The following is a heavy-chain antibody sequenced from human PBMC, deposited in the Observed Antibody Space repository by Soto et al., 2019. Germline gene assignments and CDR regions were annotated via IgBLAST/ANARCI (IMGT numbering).Heavy chain of an antibody. D-gene: IGHD5-12*01. J-gene: IGHJ4*02. Sequence: PSETLSLTCTVSGGSISSVDYYWSWIRQPPGKGLEWIGYIYYSGSTYYNPSLKSRVTISVDRSKNQFSLKLSSVTAADTAMCYCARSVATMSIYDWGQGALVTVSS. CDR1: GGSISSVDYY. V-gene: IGHV4-30-4*01. CDR3: ARSVATMSIYD. CDR2: IYYSGST.